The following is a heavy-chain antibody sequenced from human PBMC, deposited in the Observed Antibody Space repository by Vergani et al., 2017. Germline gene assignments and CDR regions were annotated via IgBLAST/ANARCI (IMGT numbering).Heavy chain of an antibody. J-gene: IGHJ6*02. V-gene: IGHV1-69-2*01. CDR2: VDPEDGET. CDR3: ATPQTVTTGGMEV. CDR1: GYTFTDHY. D-gene: IGHD4-17*01. Sequence: EVQLVQSGAEVKKPGATMKISCKVSGYTFTDHYMHWVKQAPGKGLEWMGLVDPEDGETIYAEKFKGRVTIAADTATDTAHLGLSSLRSEDTAVYYCATPQTVTTGGMEVGGQGTTVIVS.